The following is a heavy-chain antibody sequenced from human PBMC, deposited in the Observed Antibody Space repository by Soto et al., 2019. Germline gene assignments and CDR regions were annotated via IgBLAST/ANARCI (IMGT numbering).Heavy chain of an antibody. D-gene: IGHD6-19*01. CDR2: ISAYNGNT. CDR1: GYTFTSYG. V-gene: IGHV1-18*01. Sequence: ASVRVSCKASGYTFTSYGISWVRQAPGQGLEWMGWISAYNGNTNYAQKLQGRVTMTTDTSTSTAYMELRSLRSDDTAVYYCARALAGTGGYYFDYWGQGTLVTVSS. J-gene: IGHJ4*02. CDR3: ARALAGTGGYYFDY.